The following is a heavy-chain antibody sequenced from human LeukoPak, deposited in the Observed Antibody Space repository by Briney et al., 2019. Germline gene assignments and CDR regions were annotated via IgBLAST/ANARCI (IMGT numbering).Heavy chain of an antibody. D-gene: IGHD2-15*01. V-gene: IGHV3-30*18. Sequence: GGSLRLSCAASGFTFSSYGMHWVRQAPGKGLEWVAVISYDGSNKYYADSVKGRFTISRDNAKNSLYLQMNSLRAEDTAVYYCAKDHTGGVVAWGQGTLVTVSS. CDR1: GFTFSSYG. CDR2: ISYDGSNK. J-gene: IGHJ4*02. CDR3: AKDHTGGVVA.